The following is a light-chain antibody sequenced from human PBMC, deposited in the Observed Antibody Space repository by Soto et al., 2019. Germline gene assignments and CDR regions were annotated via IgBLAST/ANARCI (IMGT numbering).Light chain of an antibody. CDR2: DES. J-gene: IGKJ2*01. CDR3: QQRSNWPTT. V-gene: IGKV3-11*01. CDR1: QSVSSY. Sequence: EIVLTQSPATLSLSPGERATLSCRASQSVSSYLAWYQQKPGQAPSLLIYDESNRATGIPARFSGSGSGTDFTLTISSLEPEDFAVYYCQQRSNWPTTFGQGTKLEIK.